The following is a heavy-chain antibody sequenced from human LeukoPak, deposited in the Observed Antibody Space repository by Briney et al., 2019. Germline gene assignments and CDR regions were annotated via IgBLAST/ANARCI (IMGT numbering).Heavy chain of an antibody. D-gene: IGHD2-2*02. J-gene: IGHJ4*02. CDR1: GFTFSTNS. Sequence: SGGSLRLSCAASGFTFSTNSMNWVRQAPGKGLEWVSYVSSTGGTIYYADSMKGRFTISRDNAKNSLYLQMNSLRVEDTAVYYCAKEAIGYCSSTSCYTYDYWGQGTLVTVSS. CDR2: VSSTGGTI. V-gene: IGHV3-48*04. CDR3: AKEAIGYCSSTSCYTYDY.